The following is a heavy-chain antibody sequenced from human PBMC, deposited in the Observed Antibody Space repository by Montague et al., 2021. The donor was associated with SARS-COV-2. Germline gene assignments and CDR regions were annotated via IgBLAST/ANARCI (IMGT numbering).Heavy chain of an antibody. V-gene: IGHV4-4*08. Sequence: SETLSLTCSVSGASISSYDWCWIRQPPGKGLEWIAYHYSGGITGYNPSLKGQGTISVYTSKNQVSLRLKSVTAADTAVYYCARDGLVGGDYFDLWGQGTLVTVSS. J-gene: IGHJ4*02. D-gene: IGHD3-10*01. CDR1: GASISSYD. CDR3: ARDGLVGGDYFDL. CDR2: HYSGGIT.